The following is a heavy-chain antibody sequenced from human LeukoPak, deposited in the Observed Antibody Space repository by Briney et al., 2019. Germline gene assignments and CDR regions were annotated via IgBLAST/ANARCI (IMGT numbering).Heavy chain of an antibody. J-gene: IGHJ4*02. V-gene: IGHV4-30-4*01. D-gene: IGHD2-15*01. CDR2: IYYSGST. CDR1: GGSISSGDYY. CDR3: ARVDCSVGNCYWPLFDH. Sequence: SETLSLTCTVSGGSISSGDYYWTWIRQPPGKGLEWIGYIYYSGSTYYNPSLKSRVTMSVDTSKNQFSLKVYSVTATDTAVYYCARVDCSVGNCYWPLFDHWGQGTLVTV.